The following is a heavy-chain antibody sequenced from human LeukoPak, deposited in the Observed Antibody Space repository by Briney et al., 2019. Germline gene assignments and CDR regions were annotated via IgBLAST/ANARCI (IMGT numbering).Heavy chain of an antibody. CDR2: ISGSGGST. Sequence: GGSLRLSCAASGFTFSSYAMHWVRQAPGKGLEWVSAISGSGGSTYYADSVKGRFTISRDNSKNTLYLQMNSLRAEDTAVYYCAKTWRDPRGVMDYWGQGTLVTVSS. CDR1: GFTFSSYA. J-gene: IGHJ4*02. CDR3: AKTWRDPRGVMDY. V-gene: IGHV3-23*01. D-gene: IGHD3-10*01.